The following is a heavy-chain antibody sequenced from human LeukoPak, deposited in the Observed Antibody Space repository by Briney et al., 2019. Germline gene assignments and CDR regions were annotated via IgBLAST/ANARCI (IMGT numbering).Heavy chain of an antibody. CDR2: INHSGST. D-gene: IGHD6-19*01. V-gene: IGHV4-34*01. CDR1: GGSFSGYY. Sequence: SETLSLTCAVYGGSFSGYYWSWIRQPPGKGLEWIGEINHSGSTNYNPSLKSRVTISVDTSKNQFSLKLSSVTAADTAVYYCAGLVPATYYYYGVDVWGQGTTVTVSS. J-gene: IGHJ6*02. CDR3: AGLVPATYYYYGVDV.